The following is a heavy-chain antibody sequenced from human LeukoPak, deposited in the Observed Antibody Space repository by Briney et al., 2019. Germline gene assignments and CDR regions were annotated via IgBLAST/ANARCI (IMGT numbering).Heavy chain of an antibody. D-gene: IGHD6-13*01. CDR3: ARAGVGSSWFDY. CDR1: GFTFSNYA. J-gene: IGHJ4*02. CDR2: ISYDGSNK. Sequence: GGSLRLSCAASGFTFSNYAMHWVRQAPGKGLEWVAVISYDGSNKYYADSVKGRFAISRDNSKNTLYLQMNSLRAEDTAVYYCARAGVGSSWFDYWGQGTLVTVSS. V-gene: IGHV3-30*09.